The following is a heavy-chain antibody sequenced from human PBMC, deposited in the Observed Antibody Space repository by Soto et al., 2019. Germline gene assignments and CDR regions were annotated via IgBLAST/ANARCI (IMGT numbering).Heavy chain of an antibody. J-gene: IGHJ4*02. D-gene: IGHD2-15*01. CDR2: INSDSDCI. CDR1: GFTFGTYT. V-gene: IGHV3-21*06. CDR3: ARDSGAAKSYFNY. Sequence: GESLKISCAASGFTFGTYTMNWVRQAPGKGLEWVSSINSDSDCIYYADSVRGRFTISRDNAQSSLYLQMNSLRADDTAVYYCARDSGAAKSYFNYWGQGVLVTVSS.